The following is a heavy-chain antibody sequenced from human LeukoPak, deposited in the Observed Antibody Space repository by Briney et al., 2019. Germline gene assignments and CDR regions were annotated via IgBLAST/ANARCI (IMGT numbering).Heavy chain of an antibody. D-gene: IGHD3-3*01. CDR2: IKQDGSEK. CDR1: GFTFSSYW. CDR3: ASFVLEWLFDYYMDV. V-gene: IGHV3-7*01. J-gene: IGHJ6*03. Sequence: GGSLRLSCAASGFTFSSYWMSWVRQAPGKGLERVANIKQDGSEKYYVDSVKGRFTISRDNAKNSLYLQMNSLRAEDTAVYYCASFVLEWLFDYYMDVWGKGTTVTVSS.